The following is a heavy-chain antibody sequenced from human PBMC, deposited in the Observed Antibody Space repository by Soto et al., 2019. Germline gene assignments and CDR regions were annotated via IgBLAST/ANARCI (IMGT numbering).Heavy chain of an antibody. D-gene: IGHD3-10*01. Sequence: QVQLQESGPGLVKPSETLSLTCIVSGDSISNYYWTWIRQPPGKGLEWIGYISFSGITKYSPSLKSRVTIELDTSKKQCSLKVNSVTAGDTAVYYCARGHYASGSYWDWGQGTLVTVSS. CDR3: ARGHYASGSYWD. V-gene: IGHV4-4*09. J-gene: IGHJ4*02. CDR1: GDSISNYY. CDR2: ISFSGIT.